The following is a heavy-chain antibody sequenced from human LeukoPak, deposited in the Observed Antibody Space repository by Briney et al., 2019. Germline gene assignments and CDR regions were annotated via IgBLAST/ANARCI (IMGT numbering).Heavy chain of an antibody. D-gene: IGHD3-3*01. J-gene: IGHJ5*02. V-gene: IGHV4-38-2*02. CDR3: ARDHRTYYDFWSGYPGNWFDP. Sequence: PSETLSLTCTVSGYSISSGYYWGWIRQPPGKGLEWIGSIYHSGSTYYNPSLKSRVTISVDTSKNQFSLKLSSVTAADTAVYYCARDHRTYYDFWSGYPGNWFDPWGQGTLVTVSS. CDR2: IYHSGST. CDR1: GYSISSGYY.